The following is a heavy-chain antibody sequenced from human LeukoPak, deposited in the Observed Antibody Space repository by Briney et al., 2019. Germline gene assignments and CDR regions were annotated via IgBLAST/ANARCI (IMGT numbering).Heavy chain of an antibody. CDR1: GGSFSGYY. J-gene: IGHJ4*02. D-gene: IGHD1-26*01. V-gene: IGHV4-34*01. Sequence: ASETLSLTCAVYGGSFSGYYWSWIRQPPGKGLEWIGEINHSGSTNYNPSLKSRVTISVDTSKNQFSLKLSSVTAADTAVYYCARDPARVGATDFDYWGQGTLVTVSS. CDR3: ARDPARVGATDFDY. CDR2: INHSGST.